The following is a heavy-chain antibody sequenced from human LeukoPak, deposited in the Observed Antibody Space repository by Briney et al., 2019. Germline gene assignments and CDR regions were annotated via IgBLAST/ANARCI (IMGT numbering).Heavy chain of an antibody. CDR3: ARVEASGYDYGAFDY. Sequence: PGGSLRLSCAASGFTFSDYEMSWVRQAPGKELQWVANIKQDGSAKYYVDSVKGRFTISRDNAKNSLYLQMNSLRAEDTAVYYCARVEASGYDYGAFDYWGQGTLVTVSS. J-gene: IGHJ4*02. CDR1: GFTFSDYE. V-gene: IGHV3-7*01. CDR2: IKQDGSAK. D-gene: IGHD5-12*01.